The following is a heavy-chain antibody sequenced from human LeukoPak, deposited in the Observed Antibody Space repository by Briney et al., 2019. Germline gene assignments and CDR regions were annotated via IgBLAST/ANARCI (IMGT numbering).Heavy chain of an antibody. Sequence: SETLSLTCTVSGGSISGYYWSWIRQPPGMGLEWIGYIYYSGSTNYNPSLKSRVTISVGTSKNQFSLKLSSVTAADTAVYYCARGGSRIANWFDPWGQGTLVTVSS. V-gene: IGHV4-59*01. J-gene: IGHJ5*02. CDR1: GGSISGYY. CDR3: ARGGSRIANWFDP. D-gene: IGHD2-15*01. CDR2: IYYSGST.